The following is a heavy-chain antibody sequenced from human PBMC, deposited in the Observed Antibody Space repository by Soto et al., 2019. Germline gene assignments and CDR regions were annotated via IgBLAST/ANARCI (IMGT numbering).Heavy chain of an antibody. Sequence: SETLSLTCTVSGGSISSYYWSWIRQPPGKGLEWIGYIYYSGSTNYNPSLESRVTISVDTSKNQFSLKLSSVTAADTAVYYCARGSGRFDFDYWGQGTLVTVSS. CDR1: GGSISSYY. CDR3: ARGSGRFDFDY. D-gene: IGHD3-10*01. V-gene: IGHV4-59*01. CDR2: IYYSGST. J-gene: IGHJ4*02.